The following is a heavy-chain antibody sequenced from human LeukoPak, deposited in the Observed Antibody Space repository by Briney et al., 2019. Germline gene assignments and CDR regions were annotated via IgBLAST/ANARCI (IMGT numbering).Heavy chain of an antibody. J-gene: IGHJ4*02. V-gene: IGHV3-23*01. CDR2: ISGSGGST. D-gene: IGHD3-10*01. CDR1: GLTFSTYS. CDR3: AKSTSTRITILGY. Sequence: GGSLRLSCAASGLTFSTYSMSWVRQAPGKGLEYVSSISGSGGSTYYADSVKGRFTISRDNSKNTLYLQMNSLRAEDTAVYYCAKSTSTRITILGYWGQGTLVTVSS.